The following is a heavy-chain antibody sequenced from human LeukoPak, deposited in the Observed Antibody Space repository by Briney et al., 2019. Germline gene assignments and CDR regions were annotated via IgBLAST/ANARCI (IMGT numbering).Heavy chain of an antibody. CDR3: ARDKATMVRGVITSWFDP. CDR2: IKQDGSEK. D-gene: IGHD3-10*01. V-gene: IGHV3-7*03. CDR1: GFNFNNYW. J-gene: IGHJ5*02. Sequence: GGSLRLSCAASGFNFNNYWMSWVRQAPGKGLEWVANIKQDGSEKYYVDSVKGRFTISRDNAKNSLYLQMNSLRAEDTAVYYCARDKATMVRGVITSWFDPWGQGTLVTVSS.